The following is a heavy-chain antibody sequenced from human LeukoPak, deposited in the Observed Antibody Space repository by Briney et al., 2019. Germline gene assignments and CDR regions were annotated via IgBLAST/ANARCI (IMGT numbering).Heavy chain of an antibody. Sequence: SETLSLTCTVSGGSISSYYWSWIRQPPGKGLEWIGYIYTSGSTNYNPSLKSRVTISVDTSKNQFSLKLSSVTAADTAVYYCARDRDYYDSSGYYLTAFDIWGQGTMVTVSS. J-gene: IGHJ3*02. D-gene: IGHD3-22*01. CDR3: ARDRDYYDSSGYYLTAFDI. V-gene: IGHV4-4*09. CDR1: GGSISSYY. CDR2: IYTSGST.